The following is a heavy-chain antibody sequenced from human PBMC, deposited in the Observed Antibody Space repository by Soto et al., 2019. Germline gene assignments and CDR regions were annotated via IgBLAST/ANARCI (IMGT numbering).Heavy chain of an antibody. CDR1: GFTFSSYG. Sequence: GGSLRLSCAASGFTFSSYGMHWVRQAPGKGLEWVAVIWYDGSNKYYADSVKGRFTISRDNSKNTLYLQMNSLRAEDTAVYYCARDGGRGYSYGYYFDYWGQGTLVTVSS. J-gene: IGHJ4*02. D-gene: IGHD5-18*01. V-gene: IGHV3-33*01. CDR2: IWYDGSNK. CDR3: ARDGGRGYSYGYYFDY.